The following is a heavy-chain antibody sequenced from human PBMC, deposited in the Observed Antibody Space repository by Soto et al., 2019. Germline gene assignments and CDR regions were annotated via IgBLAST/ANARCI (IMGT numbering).Heavy chain of an antibody. CDR1: GGSISSYY. V-gene: IGHV4-59*01. D-gene: IGHD2-8*02. CDR3: ARDKITGPSDY. Sequence: SETLSLTCTVSGGSISSYYWSWIRQPPGEGLEWIGHIYYTGRTNYNPSLKSRVTISVDTSKSQLSLKLSSVTAADTAVYYCARDKITGPSDYWGQGTLVTLSS. CDR2: IYYTGRT. J-gene: IGHJ4*02.